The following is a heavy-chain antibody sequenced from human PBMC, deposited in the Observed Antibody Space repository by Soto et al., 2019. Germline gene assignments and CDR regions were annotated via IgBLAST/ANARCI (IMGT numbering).Heavy chain of an antibody. D-gene: IGHD2-15*01. J-gene: IGHJ6*02. CDR3: AIFSGAMDV. Sequence: ESGGVVVQPGGSLRLSCAASGFTFDDYDMNWVRQAPGKGLEWVSRISWDGGSTYYVDSVKGRFTISRDNSKNSLHLQMNSLRAEDTALYYCAIFSGAMDVWGQGTTVTVAS. CDR2: ISWDGGST. CDR1: GFTFDDYD. V-gene: IGHV3-43D*04.